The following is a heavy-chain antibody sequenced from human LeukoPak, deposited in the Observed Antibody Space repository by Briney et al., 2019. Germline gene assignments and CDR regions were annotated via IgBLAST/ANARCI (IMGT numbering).Heavy chain of an antibody. V-gene: IGHV1-2*02. CDR1: GYTFTGYY. CDR2: INPNSGGT. J-gene: IGHJ4*02. D-gene: IGHD2-2*01. CDR3: ARGWAQREGYCSSTSCYVCDY. Sequence: ASVRVSCKASGYTFTGYYMHWVRQAPGQGLEWMGWINPNSGGTNYAQKFQGRVTMTRDTSISTAYMELSRLRSDDTAVYYCARGWAQREGYCSSTSCYVCDYWGQGTLVTVSS.